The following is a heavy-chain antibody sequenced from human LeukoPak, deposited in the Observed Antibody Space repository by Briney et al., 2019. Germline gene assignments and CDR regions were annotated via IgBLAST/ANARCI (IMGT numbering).Heavy chain of an antibody. CDR2: FYWDDDK. Sequence: SGPTLVNPTQTLTLTCTFSGFSLSTSGVGVGWIRQPPGKALEWLALFYWDDDKRYSPSLKSRLTITKDTSKNQVVLTMTNMDPVDTATYYCAHRPLYYYGSGSYPWGAFDIWGQGTMVTVSS. CDR3: AHRPLYYYGSGSYPWGAFDI. D-gene: IGHD3-10*01. J-gene: IGHJ3*02. V-gene: IGHV2-5*02. CDR1: GFSLSTSGVG.